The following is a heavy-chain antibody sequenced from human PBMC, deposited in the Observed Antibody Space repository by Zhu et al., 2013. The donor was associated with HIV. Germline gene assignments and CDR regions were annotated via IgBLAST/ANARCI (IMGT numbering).Heavy chain of an antibody. J-gene: IGHJ5*02. CDR1: GYTFSDYY. Sequence: QVQLVQSGAEVKKPGASVKVSCKASGYTFSDYYMYWVRQAPGLGLEWMGWINLKTGGTNYAQKFKGRVSMTRDTSINTAYMELNRLTSEDTAFYYCVRDLHDSWSGWLDPWGQGTLVTVSS. CDR2: INLKTGGT. CDR3: VRDLHDSWSGWLDP. V-gene: IGHV1-2*02. D-gene: IGHD3-3*01.